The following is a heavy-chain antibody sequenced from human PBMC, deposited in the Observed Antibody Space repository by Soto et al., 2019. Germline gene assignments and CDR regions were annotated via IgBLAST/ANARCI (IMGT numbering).Heavy chain of an antibody. J-gene: IGHJ6*02. D-gene: IGHD3-10*01. Sequence: SETLSLTCTVSGGSISSYYWSWIRQPAGKGLEWIGRIYTSGSTNYNPSLKSRVTMSVDTSKNQFSLKLSSVTAADTAVYYCARDTDMVRGVIKFKGMDVWGQGTTVTVSS. CDR1: GGSISSYY. CDR2: IYTSGST. CDR3: ARDTDMVRGVIKFKGMDV. V-gene: IGHV4-4*07.